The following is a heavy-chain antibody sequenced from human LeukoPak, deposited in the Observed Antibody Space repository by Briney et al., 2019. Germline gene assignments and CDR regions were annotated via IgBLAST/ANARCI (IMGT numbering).Heavy chain of an antibody. CDR2: ISAYNGNT. CDR1: GYTFTSYG. Sequence: ASVKVSCKASGYTFTSYGISWVRQAPGQGLEWMGWISAYNGNTNYAQKLQGRVTMTTDTSTSTAYMELRSLRSGDTAVYYCARDLPYSSSWPPYYYYYGMDVWGQGTTVTVSS. CDR3: ARDLPYSSSWPPYYYYYGMDV. J-gene: IGHJ6*02. D-gene: IGHD6-13*01. V-gene: IGHV1-18*01.